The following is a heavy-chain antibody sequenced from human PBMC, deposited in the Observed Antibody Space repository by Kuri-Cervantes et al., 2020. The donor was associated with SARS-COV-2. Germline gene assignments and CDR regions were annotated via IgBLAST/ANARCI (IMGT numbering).Heavy chain of an antibody. CDR2: IKQDGSET. D-gene: IGHD3-16*01. V-gene: IGHV3-7*01. CDR1: GITFSSYR. CDR3: ARSPGGVFDC. Sequence: GESLKISCAGSGITFSSYRMNWVRQAPGKGLEWVANIKQDGSETYYVDSVKGRFTISRDNAKNSLFLQMNSLRAEDTAVYYCARSPGGVFDCWGQGTLVTVSS. J-gene: IGHJ4*02.